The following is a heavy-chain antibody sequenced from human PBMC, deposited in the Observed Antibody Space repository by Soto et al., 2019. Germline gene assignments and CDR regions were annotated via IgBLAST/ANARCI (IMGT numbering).Heavy chain of an antibody. V-gene: IGHV3-30-3*01. J-gene: IGHJ6*02. CDR1: GFTFSSYE. D-gene: IGHD3-9*01. Sequence: GGSLRLSCAASGFTFSSYEMNWVRQAPGKGLEWVAVISYDGSNKYYADSVKGRFTISRDNSKNTLYLQMNSLRAEDTAVYYCAREDTYYDILTGYDSGNYGMDVWGQGTTVTVSS. CDR3: AREDTYYDILTGYDSGNYGMDV. CDR2: ISYDGSNK.